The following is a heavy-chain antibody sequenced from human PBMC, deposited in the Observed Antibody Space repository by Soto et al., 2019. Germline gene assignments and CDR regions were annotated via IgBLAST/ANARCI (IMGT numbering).Heavy chain of an antibody. Sequence: SETLSLTCTVSGGSISSSRCHWGWIRQPPGKGLEWIASIKYSGTTFYNPSLKSRVTLSVDTSKNQFALKLSSVTAAETAVYYFAFFGITGSYHDPFDIWGQGTMVPVSS. J-gene: IGHJ3*02. CDR2: IKYSGTT. V-gene: IGHV4-39*01. CDR1: GGSISSSRCH. CDR3: AFFGITGSYHDPFDI. D-gene: IGHD1-26*01.